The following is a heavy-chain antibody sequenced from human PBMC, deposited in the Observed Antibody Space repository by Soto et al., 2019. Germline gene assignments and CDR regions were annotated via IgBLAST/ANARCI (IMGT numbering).Heavy chain of an antibody. CDR1: GFTFSNAW. V-gene: IGHV3-15*01. Sequence: ESGGGLVKPGGSLRLSCAASGFTFSNAWMSWVRQAPGKGLEWVGRIKSKTDGGTTSYAAPVKGRFTIARDDSKNTLYLQMNSPQTEDTAVYYCTTAWIRAVAGRMDYWGQGTLVTVSS. CDR2: IKSKTDGGTT. CDR3: TTAWIRAVAGRMDY. D-gene: IGHD6-19*01. J-gene: IGHJ4*02.